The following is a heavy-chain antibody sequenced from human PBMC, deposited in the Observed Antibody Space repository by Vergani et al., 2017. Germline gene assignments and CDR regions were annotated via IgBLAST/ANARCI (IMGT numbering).Heavy chain of an antibody. CDR2: IYYSGST. J-gene: IGHJ3*02. CDR3: ARTYYYDTSGLNLDI. D-gene: IGHD3-22*01. V-gene: IGHV4-59*01. CDR1: GGSISSYY. Sequence: QVQLQESGPGLVKPSETLSLTCTVSGGSISSYYWSWIRQPPGKGLEWIGYIYYSGSTNYNPSLKSRVTISVDTSNNQFSLKLSSVTAADTAVYYCARTYYYDTSGLNLDIWGQGTMVTVSS.